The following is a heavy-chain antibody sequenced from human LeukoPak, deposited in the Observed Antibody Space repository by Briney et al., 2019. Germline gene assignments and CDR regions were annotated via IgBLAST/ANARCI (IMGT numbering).Heavy chain of an antibody. CDR3: ARNGGSGTYYDGSFDY. V-gene: IGHV4-4*07. J-gene: IGHJ4*02. CDR1: GGSISSYS. Sequence: SETLSLTCTVSGGSISSYSRSWIRQSAGKGLEWIGRIYTSGSTAYNPPPKSRVTMSVDTSKNQFSLKLSSVTAADTAMYYCARNGGSGTYYDGSFDYWGQGTLVTVSS. CDR2: IYTSGST. D-gene: IGHD1-26*01.